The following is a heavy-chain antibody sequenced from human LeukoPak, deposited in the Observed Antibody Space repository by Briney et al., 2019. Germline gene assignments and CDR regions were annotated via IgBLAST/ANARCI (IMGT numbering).Heavy chain of an antibody. CDR3: ARGGRYSSSSPKVWFDP. CDR2: IYHSGST. J-gene: IGHJ5*02. V-gene: IGHV4-30-2*01. Sequence: SQTLSLTCAVSGGSISSGGYSWSWIRQPPGKGLEWIGYIYHSGSTYYNPSLKSRVTISVDRSKNQFSLKLSPVTAADTAVYYCARGGRYSSSSPKVWFDPWGQGTLVTVSS. CDR1: GGSISSGGYS. D-gene: IGHD6-6*01.